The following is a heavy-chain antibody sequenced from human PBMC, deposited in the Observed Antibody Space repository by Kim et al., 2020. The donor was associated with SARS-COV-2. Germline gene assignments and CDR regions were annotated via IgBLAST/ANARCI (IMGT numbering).Heavy chain of an antibody. CDR1: GFTFSNYW. Sequence: GGSLRLSCLASGFTFSNYWMSWVRQAPGKGLEWVANIRQDESEKYYVDSMKGRFTISRDNAKNSLYLQMNSLRVEDTAVYYCARDRGAPGYWGQGTLVTVSS. CDR3: ARDRGAPGY. D-gene: IGHD3-10*01. J-gene: IGHJ4*02. CDR2: IRQDESEK. V-gene: IGHV3-7*01.